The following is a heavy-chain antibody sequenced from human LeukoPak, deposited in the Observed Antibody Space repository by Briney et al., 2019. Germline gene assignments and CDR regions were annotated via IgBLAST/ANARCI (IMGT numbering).Heavy chain of an antibody. CDR3: ARRGLRFAHWFDP. D-gene: IGHD3-16*01. CDR1: GYTFSDYY. Sequence: ASVKVSCKTSGYTFSDYYIHWIRQAPGQGLEWVGWINPNSGDTDYAQKFQGRVTMTRDTSISTAYMELSRLRSDDTAVYYCARRGLRFAHWFDPWGQGTLVTVSS. V-gene: IGHV1-2*02. CDR2: INPNSGDT. J-gene: IGHJ5*02.